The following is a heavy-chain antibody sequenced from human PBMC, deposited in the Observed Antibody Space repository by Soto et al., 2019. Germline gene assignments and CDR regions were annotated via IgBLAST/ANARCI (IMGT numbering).Heavy chain of an antibody. D-gene: IGHD1-7*01. CDR1: GFTFSSYG. V-gene: IGHV3-30*18. J-gene: IGHJ6*02. CDR3: AKGGTTYYYYYGMDV. Sequence: QVQLVESGGGVVQPGRSPRLSCAASGFTFSSYGMHWVRQAPGKGLEWVAVISYDGSNKYYADSVKGRFTISRDNSKNTLYLQMNSLRAEDTAVYYCAKGGTTYYYYYGMDVWGQGTTVTVSS. CDR2: ISYDGSNK.